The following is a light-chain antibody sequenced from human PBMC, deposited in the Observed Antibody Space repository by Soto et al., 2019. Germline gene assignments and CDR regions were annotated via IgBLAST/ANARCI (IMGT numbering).Light chain of an antibody. Sequence: QSVLTQPPSASGTPGQRVTISCSGSTSNIGSNYVYWYQQVPGTAPKLLIYRHDQRPSGVPDRFSGSRSGTSASLAISGLRSVDEADYYCASWDDSLSGEVFGGGTKLTVL. V-gene: IGLV1-47*01. CDR3: ASWDDSLSGEV. CDR2: RHD. CDR1: TSNIGSNY. J-gene: IGLJ3*02.